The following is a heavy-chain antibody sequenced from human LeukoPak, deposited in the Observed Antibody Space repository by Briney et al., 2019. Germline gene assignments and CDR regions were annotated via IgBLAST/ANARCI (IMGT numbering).Heavy chain of an antibody. D-gene: IGHD5-12*01. V-gene: IGHV3-11*04. CDR2: ISNSGSTK. J-gene: IGHJ3*02. CDR1: GFTFSDYY. CDR3: ARDIRVSSGYDYDAFDI. Sequence: GGSLRLSCAASGFTFSDYYMSWIRQAPGKGLEWVSYISNSGSTKYYADSVKGRFTISRDNAKNSLYLQMYSLRAEDTAVYYCARDIRVSSGYDYDAFDIWGQGTMVTVSS.